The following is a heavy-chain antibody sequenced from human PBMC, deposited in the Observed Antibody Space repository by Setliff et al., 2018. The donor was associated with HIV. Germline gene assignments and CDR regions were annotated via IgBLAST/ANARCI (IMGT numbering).Heavy chain of an antibody. CDR3: ARQDQYDDSGYYVGFYGMDV. D-gene: IGHD3-22*01. Sequence: SETLSLTCTVSGGSISSSSYYWTWIRQPAGKGLEWIGCIYTTGSTNYNPSLKSRVTISVDTSKNQFSLKLSSVTAADTAVYYCARQDQYDDSGYYVGFYGMDVWGQGTTVTVSS. CDR2: IYTTGST. CDR1: GGSISSSSYY. J-gene: IGHJ6*02. V-gene: IGHV4-61*02.